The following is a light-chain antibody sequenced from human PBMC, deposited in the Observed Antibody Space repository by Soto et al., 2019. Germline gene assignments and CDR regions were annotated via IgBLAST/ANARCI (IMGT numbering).Light chain of an antibody. CDR2: EVI. V-gene: IGLV2-8*01. Sequence: QSVLTQPPSASGSPGQSVTISCTGTSSDVGNYNYVSWYQQHPGKAPKLMIYEVIKRPSGVPDRFSGSKSGNTASLTVSGLQAEDEAEYYCPTYAAGKNVVFGGGTKVTV. CDR3: PTYAAGKNVV. J-gene: IGLJ3*02. CDR1: SSDVGNYNY.